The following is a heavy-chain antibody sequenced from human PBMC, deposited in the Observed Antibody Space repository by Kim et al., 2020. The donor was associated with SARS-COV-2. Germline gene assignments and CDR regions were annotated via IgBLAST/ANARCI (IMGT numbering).Heavy chain of an antibody. J-gene: IGHJ5*02. CDR3: ARDSGYCSGGSCTGWFDP. D-gene: IGHD2-15*01. CDR1: GYTFTSYG. Sequence: ASVKVSCKASGYTFTSYGISWVRQAPGQGLEWMGWISAYNGNTNYAPKLQGRVTLTTDPSTSTAYLELRGLRSDDTAVYYCARDSGYCSGGSCTGWFDPWGQGTLVTVSS. V-gene: IGHV1-18*04. CDR2: ISAYNGNT.